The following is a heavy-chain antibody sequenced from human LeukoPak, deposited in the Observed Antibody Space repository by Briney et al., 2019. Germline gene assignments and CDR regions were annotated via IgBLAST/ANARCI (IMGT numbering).Heavy chain of an antibody. CDR3: ARDEGGYSSNWFDP. V-gene: IGHV4-61*01. Sequence: SETLSLTCTVSGASVSSASYWTWIRQPPGKGVEWIAHIYNGVNTNYNPSLKSRVTISVDKSKNQFSLKLSSVTAADTAVYYCARDEGGYSSNWFDPWGQGTLVTVSS. CDR2: IYNGVNT. CDR1: GASVSSASY. J-gene: IGHJ5*02. D-gene: IGHD6-19*01.